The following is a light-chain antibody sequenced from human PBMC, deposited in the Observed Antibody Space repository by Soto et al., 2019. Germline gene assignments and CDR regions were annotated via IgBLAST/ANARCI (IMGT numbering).Light chain of an antibody. CDR1: SSDVGGYNY. CDR3: SSFTSTSTFI. Sequence: QSVLTQPASVSGSPGQSITISCTGTSSDVGGYNYVSWFQQHPGKAPKLLIFEVSNRPSGVSNRFSGSKSGNTASLTISGLQAEDEADYYCSSFTSTSTFIFESGTKVTVL. CDR2: EVS. J-gene: IGLJ1*01. V-gene: IGLV2-14*01.